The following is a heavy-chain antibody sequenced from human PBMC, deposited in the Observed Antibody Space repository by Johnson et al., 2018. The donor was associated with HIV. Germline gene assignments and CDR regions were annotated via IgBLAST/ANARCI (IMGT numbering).Heavy chain of an antibody. J-gene: IGHJ3*02. V-gene: IGHV3-66*01. Sequence: EVQLVESGGGLVKPGGSLRLSCAASGFTVSSNYMSWVRQAPGKGLEWVSVIYSGGDTYYADSVKGRFTISRDDSKNTLYLQMNRLTAEDTAEYYCARGGDGSQRGRDNHLWLFAFDIWGQGTMVTVSS. D-gene: IGHD2-21*01. CDR2: IYSGGDT. CDR1: GFTVSSNY. CDR3: ARGGDGSQRGRDNHLWLFAFDI.